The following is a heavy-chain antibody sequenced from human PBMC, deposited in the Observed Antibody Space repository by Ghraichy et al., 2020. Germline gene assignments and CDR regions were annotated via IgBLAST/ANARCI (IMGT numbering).Heavy chain of an antibody. V-gene: IGHV4-34*01. Sequence: GSLRLSCAVYGGSFSGYYWSWIRQPPGKGLEWIGEINHSGSTNYNPSLKSRVTISVDTSKNQFSLKLSSVTAADTAVYYCARGYGSGSSKRNVDYWGQGTLVTVSS. CDR1: GGSFSGYY. CDR2: INHSGST. D-gene: IGHD3-10*01. J-gene: IGHJ4*02. CDR3: ARGYGSGSSKRNVDY.